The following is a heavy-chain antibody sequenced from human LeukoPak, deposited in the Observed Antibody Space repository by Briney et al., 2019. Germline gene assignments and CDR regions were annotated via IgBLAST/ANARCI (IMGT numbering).Heavy chain of an antibody. CDR1: GGSFSGYH. Sequence: PSETLSLACAVHGGSFSGYHWNWIRQSPGKGLEWIGEINDRGHTNYNPSLESQITISVDTSKKQFSLNLSSVTAADTAVYYCARDPTTVVTTPYYFDFWGQGTLVTVSS. V-gene: IGHV4-34*01. D-gene: IGHD4-23*01. CDR2: INDRGHT. J-gene: IGHJ4*02. CDR3: ARDPTTVVTTPYYFDF.